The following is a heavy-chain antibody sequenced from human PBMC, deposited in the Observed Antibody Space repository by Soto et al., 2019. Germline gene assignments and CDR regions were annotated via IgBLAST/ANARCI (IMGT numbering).Heavy chain of an antibody. D-gene: IGHD3-9*01. J-gene: IGHJ4*02. V-gene: IGHV1-18*01. CDR3: ARDRILTGYYGLGY. Sequence: VASVKVSCKASGYTFTSYGISWVRQAPGQGLEWMGWISAYNGNTNYAQKLQGRVTMTTDTSTSTAYMELRSLRSDDTAVYHCARDRILTGYYGLGYWGQGTLVTVSS. CDR2: ISAYNGNT. CDR1: GYTFTSYG.